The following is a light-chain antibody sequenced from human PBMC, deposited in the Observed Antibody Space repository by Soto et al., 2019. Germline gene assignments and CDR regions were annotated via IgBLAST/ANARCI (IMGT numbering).Light chain of an antibody. J-gene: IGLJ1*01. V-gene: IGLV1-47*01. CDR3: AAWDDSLKV. Sequence: QSVLTQPPLASGTPGQRVTISCSGSSSNIGSNYVYWYQQLPGTAPKLLIYRNNQRPSGVPDRFSGSKSGTSASLAISGLRSEDEADYYCAAWDDSLKVFGTGTKATVL. CDR2: RNN. CDR1: SSNIGSNY.